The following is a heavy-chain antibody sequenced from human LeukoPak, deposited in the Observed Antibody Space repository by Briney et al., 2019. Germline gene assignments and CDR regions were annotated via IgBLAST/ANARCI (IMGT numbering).Heavy chain of an antibody. CDR2: INPNSGGT. Sequence: ASVKVSCKASGYTFTGYYMHWVRQAPGQGLEWMGWINPNSGGTNYAQKFQGRVTMTRDTSISTAYMELSRLRSDDTAVYYCARLRDCWSTSCYNFGFWGQGTLVTVSS. CDR3: ARLRDCWSTSCYNFGF. CDR1: GYTFTGYY. D-gene: IGHD2-2*02. J-gene: IGHJ4*02. V-gene: IGHV1-2*02.